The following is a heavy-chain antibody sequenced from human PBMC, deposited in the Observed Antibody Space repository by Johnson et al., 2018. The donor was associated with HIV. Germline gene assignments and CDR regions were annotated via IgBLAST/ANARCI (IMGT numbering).Heavy chain of an antibody. D-gene: IGHD6-19*01. J-gene: IGHJ3*02. CDR3: AKGGSGTTRIRAQKGAFDI. Sequence: QEQLVESGGGVVQPGGSLRLSCAASGFTFSSFGMHWVRQAPGKGLEWVAFIRYDGSNKYFAASVKGRFTISRDNSKNTLYLQMNSLRAEDTAVYYCAKGGSGTTRIRAQKGAFDIWGQGTMVTVSS. CDR1: GFTFSSFG. V-gene: IGHV3-30*02. CDR2: IRYDGSNK.